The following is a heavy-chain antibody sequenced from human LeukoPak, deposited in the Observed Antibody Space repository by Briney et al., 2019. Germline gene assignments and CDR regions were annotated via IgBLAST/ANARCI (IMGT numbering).Heavy chain of an antibody. CDR1: GYTFTGHY. V-gene: IGHV1-2*02. Sequence: GASVKVSCKASGYTFTGHYIHWVRQAPGQGLEWMGWINPKNGGRDYPQKFQGRVTMTRDTSASTTYLEVSRLTSDDTAVYYCARPHRAGWFDPWGQGTLVTVSS. CDR2: INPKNGGR. D-gene: IGHD6-13*01. J-gene: IGHJ5*02. CDR3: ARPHRAGWFDP.